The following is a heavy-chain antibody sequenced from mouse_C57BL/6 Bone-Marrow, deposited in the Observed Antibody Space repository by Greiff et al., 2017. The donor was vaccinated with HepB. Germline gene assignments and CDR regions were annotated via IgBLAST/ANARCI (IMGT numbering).Heavy chain of an antibody. CDR1: GYTFTNYW. V-gene: IGHV1-63*01. Sequence: QVQLQQSGAELVRPGTSVKMSCKASGYTFTNYWIGWAKQRPGHGLEWIGDIYPGGGYTKYNEKFKGKATLTADKSSSTAYMQFSSLTSEDSAIYYCARWDYGSKSPFAYWGQGTLVTVSA. D-gene: IGHD1-1*01. CDR2: IYPGGGYT. CDR3: ARWDYGSKSPFAY. J-gene: IGHJ3*01.